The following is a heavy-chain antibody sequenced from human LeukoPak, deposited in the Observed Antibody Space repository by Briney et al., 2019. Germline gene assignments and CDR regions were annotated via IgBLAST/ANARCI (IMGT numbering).Heavy chain of an antibody. D-gene: IGHD3-9*01. CDR1: GFTFSSHA. J-gene: IGHJ6*03. CDR3: AKGPDKSYYFYYMDV. Sequence: GGSLRLSCAASGFTFSSHAMNWVRQAPGKGLEWISSISTDSLTIKYADFLSGQFTISRDNAENTLYLQVNSLRPEDTALYYCAKGPDKSYYFYYMDVWGKGPTVPVSS. V-gene: IGHV3-23*01. CDR2: ISTDSLTI.